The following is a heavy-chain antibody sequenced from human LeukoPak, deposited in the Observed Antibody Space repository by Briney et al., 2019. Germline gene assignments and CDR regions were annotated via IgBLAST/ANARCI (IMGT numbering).Heavy chain of an antibody. CDR3: AKTGWYMGGFDY. CDR2: ISGSGGST. Sequence: GGSLRLSCAASGFTFSSYAMSWVRQAPGKGLEWVSAISGSGGSTYYADSVKGRFTISRDNPKNTLYLQMNSLRAEDTAVYYCAKTGWYMGGFDYWAREPWSPSPQ. D-gene: IGHD6-19*01. V-gene: IGHV3-23*01. CDR1: GFTFSSYA. J-gene: IGHJ4*02.